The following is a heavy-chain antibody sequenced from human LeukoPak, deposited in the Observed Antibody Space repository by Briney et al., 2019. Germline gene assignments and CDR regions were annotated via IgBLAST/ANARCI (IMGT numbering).Heavy chain of an antibody. CDR3: AKGNILTGPPDS. J-gene: IGHJ4*02. CDR1: GFTFDDYT. D-gene: IGHD3-9*01. CDR2: INWDGDIT. V-gene: IGHV3-43*01. Sequence: PGGSLRLSCAASGFTFDDYTMHWVRQPPGKGLEWVSLINWDGDITEYADSVKGRFTISRDNSKNSLFLQMNSLRTEDAALYHCAKGNILTGPPDSWGQRTLVTVSS.